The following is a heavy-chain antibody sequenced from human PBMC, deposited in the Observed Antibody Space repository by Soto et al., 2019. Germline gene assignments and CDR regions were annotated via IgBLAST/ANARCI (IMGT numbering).Heavy chain of an antibody. J-gene: IGHJ3*02. Sequence: QVQLVQSGAEVKTPGASVKVSCKASGYTITKSGISWVRQAPGQGLEWRGWISGNNCDRNYAQKLQGRVTMTADTSTSTVDLALRSLRLDDTAVYYCARAPARYCSATRCWFSAFDIWGQGTGVTVSS. CDR1: GYTITKSG. V-gene: IGHV1-18*01. CDR2: ISGNNCDR. D-gene: IGHD2-2*01. CDR3: ARAPARYCSATRCWFSAFDI.